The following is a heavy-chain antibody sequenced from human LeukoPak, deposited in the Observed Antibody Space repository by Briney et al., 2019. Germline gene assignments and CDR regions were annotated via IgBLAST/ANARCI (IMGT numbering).Heavy chain of an antibody. Sequence: PGGSLRLSCAASGFTVSSNYMSWVRQAPGKGLEWVAVISYDGSNKYYADSVKGRFTISRDNSKNTLYLQMNSLRAEDTAVYYCAREGGTIRNYYYYMDVWGKGTTVTVSS. J-gene: IGHJ6*03. D-gene: IGHD5-12*01. CDR2: ISYDGSNK. CDR3: AREGGTIRNYYYYMDV. CDR1: GFTVSSNY. V-gene: IGHV3-30-3*01.